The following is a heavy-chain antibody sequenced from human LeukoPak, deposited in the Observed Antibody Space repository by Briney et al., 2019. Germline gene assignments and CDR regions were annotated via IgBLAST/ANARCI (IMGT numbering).Heavy chain of an antibody. D-gene: IGHD2-2*01. J-gene: IGHJ4*02. V-gene: IGHV4-59*13. Sequence: SETLPLTCTVSGGSISRYYWSWIRQPPGKGLEWIGYIYYSGSTNYNPSLKSRATISVDTSKNQFSLKLSSVTAADTAVYYCARFPGGYDSGYWGQGTLVTVSS. CDR1: GGSISRYY. CDR2: IYYSGST. CDR3: ARFPGGYDSGY.